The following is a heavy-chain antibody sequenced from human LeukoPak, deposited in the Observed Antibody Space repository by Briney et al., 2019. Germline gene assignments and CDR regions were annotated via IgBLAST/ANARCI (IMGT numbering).Heavy chain of an antibody. CDR3: ARAPTLLLDAFDI. J-gene: IGHJ3*02. CDR1: GFTFSSYE. CDR2: ISSSGSTI. V-gene: IGHV3-48*03. Sequence: QSGGSLRLSCTASGFTFSSYEMNWVRQAPGKGRVWVSYISSSGSTIYYADSVKGRFTISRDNAKNSLYLQMNSLRAEDTAVYFCARAPTLLLDAFDIWGQGTMVTVSS. D-gene: IGHD1-26*01.